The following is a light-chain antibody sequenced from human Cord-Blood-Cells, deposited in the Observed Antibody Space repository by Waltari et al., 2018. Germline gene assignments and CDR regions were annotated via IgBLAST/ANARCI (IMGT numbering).Light chain of an antibody. CDR1: QSVSSSY. Sequence: EIVLTQSPGTRSLSPGERATLSCRASQSVSSSYLAWYQQKPGQAPRRLIYGASSMATGIPDRFSGSGSGTDFTLTISRLEPEDFAVYYCQQYGSSPQTFGQGTKVEIK. V-gene: IGKV3-20*01. CDR2: GAS. J-gene: IGKJ1*01. CDR3: QQYGSSPQT.